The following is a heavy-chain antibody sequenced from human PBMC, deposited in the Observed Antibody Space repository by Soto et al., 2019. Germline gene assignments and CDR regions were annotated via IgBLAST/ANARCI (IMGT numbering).Heavy chain of an antibody. CDR2: IYYTGST. Sequence: SETLSLTCTVPGASTSSRDYYWGWIRQPPGKGLEWIGSIYYTGSTYHNPSLKSRVTMSVDTPRTQFSLKLSSVTAADTAVYYCARSVYYYDSSGYYSNDAFDIWGQGTMVTVSS. J-gene: IGHJ3*02. CDR3: ARSVYYYDSSGYYSNDAFDI. D-gene: IGHD3-22*01. V-gene: IGHV4-39*01. CDR1: GASTSSRDYY.